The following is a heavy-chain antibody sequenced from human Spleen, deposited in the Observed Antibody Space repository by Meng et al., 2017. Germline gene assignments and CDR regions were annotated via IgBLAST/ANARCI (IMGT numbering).Heavy chain of an antibody. D-gene: IGHD3-10*01. CDR3: ARDRPEFGEDPIT. Sequence: QVQLQESGPRLVKPSGTLSLTCAVSGVSISSSNWWSWFRQSPGKGLEWIGEIYQSGSSNYNPSLKSRVTMSVDKSKNHFSMDLNSVTAADTAVYYCARDRPEFGEDPITWGQGTLVTVSS. CDR1: GVSISSSNW. CDR2: IYQSGSS. J-gene: IGHJ5*02. V-gene: IGHV4-4*02.